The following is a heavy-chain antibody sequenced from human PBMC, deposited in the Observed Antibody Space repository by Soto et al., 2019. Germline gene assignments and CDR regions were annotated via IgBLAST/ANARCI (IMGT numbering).Heavy chain of an antibody. Sequence: ASVKVSCKASGYTFTSYVMHWVRQAPGQRLEWMGWINAGNGNTKYSQKFQGRVTITRDTSASTAYMELSSLRSEDTAVYYCARGPGGPNGPGDYWGQGTLVTSPQ. CDR1: GYTFTSYV. J-gene: IGHJ4*02. CDR2: INAGNGNT. V-gene: IGHV1-3*01. CDR3: ARGPGGPNGPGDY. D-gene: IGHD2-15*01.